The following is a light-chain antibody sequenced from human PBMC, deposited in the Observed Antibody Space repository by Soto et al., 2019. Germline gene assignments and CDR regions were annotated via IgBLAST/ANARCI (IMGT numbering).Light chain of an antibody. CDR2: TAS. CDR3: QQLNDYPRS. V-gene: IGKV1-9*01. J-gene: IGKJ1*01. Sequence: DIQLTQSPSFLSASVGDRITLTCRASQAISNSLAWYQQKPGKAPKLLIYTASTLQSGVPSRFSGSGSGTEFTLTISILQPEDFATYYCQQLNDYPRSFGQGTKVEIK. CDR1: QAISNS.